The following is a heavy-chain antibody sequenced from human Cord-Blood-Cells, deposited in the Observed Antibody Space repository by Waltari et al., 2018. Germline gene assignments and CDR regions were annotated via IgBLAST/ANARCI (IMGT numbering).Heavy chain of an antibody. D-gene: IGHD2-8*01. CDR2: IIPIFGTA. CDR3: ARGDCTNGVCYDAFDI. J-gene: IGHJ3*02. CDR1: GGTFSSYA. V-gene: IGHV1-69*12. Sequence: QVQLVQSGAEVTKPGSSVKVSCKASGGTFSSYAISWVRQAPGQGLEWMGGIIPIFGTANYAQKFQGRVTITADESTSTAYMELSSLRSEDTAVYYCARGDCTNGVCYDAFDIWGQGTMVTVSS.